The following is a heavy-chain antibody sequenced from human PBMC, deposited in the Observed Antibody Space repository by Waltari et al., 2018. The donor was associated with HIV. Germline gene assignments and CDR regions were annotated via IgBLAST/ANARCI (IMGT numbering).Heavy chain of an antibody. Sequence: EVQLVESGGGLVQPGGSLSLSCAAAGFIFNDYSRNWVRQAPGKGLEWISYNTYGGAVTYYPDSVKGRFTVSRDNARNSLSLRMHSLRVEDTAVYYCARSSYSSGWAYFDYWGQGVLVTVFS. V-gene: IGHV3-48*01. CDR1: GFIFNDYS. J-gene: IGHJ4*02. CDR3: ARSSYSSGWAYFDY. D-gene: IGHD6-19*01. CDR2: NTYGGAVT.